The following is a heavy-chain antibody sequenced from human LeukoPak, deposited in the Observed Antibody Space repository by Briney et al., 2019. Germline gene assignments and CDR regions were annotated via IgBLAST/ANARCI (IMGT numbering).Heavy chain of an antibody. CDR2: INHSGST. D-gene: IGHD3-22*01. J-gene: IGHJ4*02. Sequence: KSSETLSLTCAVYGGSFSGYYWSWIRQPPGKGLEWIEEINHSGSTNYNPSLKSRVTISVDTSKNQFSLKLSSVTAADTAVYYCARGSHYYDSSGNYDYWGQGTLVTVSS. CDR1: GGSFSGYY. CDR3: ARGSHYYDSSGNYDY. V-gene: IGHV4-34*01.